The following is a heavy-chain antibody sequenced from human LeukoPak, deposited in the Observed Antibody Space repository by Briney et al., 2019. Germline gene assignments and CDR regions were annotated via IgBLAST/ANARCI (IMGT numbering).Heavy chain of an antibody. CDR2: ISDSGGTT. Sequence: GGSLRLSCAASGFTFSSYAMSWVRRAPGKGLEWVSVISDSGGTTYSADSVKGRLTISRDNSKNTLYLQMNSLRAEDTAAYYCARERGNNGGNTNGFFDYWGQGALVTVSS. CDR3: ARERGNNGGNTNGFFDY. J-gene: IGHJ4*02. CDR1: GFTFSSYA. D-gene: IGHD4-23*01. V-gene: IGHV3-23*01.